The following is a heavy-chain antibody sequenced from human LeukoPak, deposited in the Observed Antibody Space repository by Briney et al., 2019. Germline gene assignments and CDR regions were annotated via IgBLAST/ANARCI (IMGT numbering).Heavy chain of an antibody. CDR3: AREGDRGAFDI. V-gene: IGHV1-69*04. Sequence: ASVKVSCKASGGTFISYAISWVRQAPGQGLEWRGRIIPILGIANYAQKFQGRVTITADKSTSTAYMELSSLRSEDTAVYYCAREGDRGAFDIWGQGTMVTVSS. CDR1: GGTFISYA. D-gene: IGHD2-21*02. J-gene: IGHJ3*02. CDR2: IIPILGIA.